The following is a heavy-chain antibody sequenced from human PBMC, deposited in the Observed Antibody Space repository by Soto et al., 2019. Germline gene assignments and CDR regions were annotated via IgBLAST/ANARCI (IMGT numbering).Heavy chain of an antibody. CDR3: ARESSSDAFDI. V-gene: IGHV3-7*03. Sequence: GGSLRLSCAASGFTFSSYWMSWVRQAPGKGLEWVANIKQDGSEKYYVDSVKGRFTISRDNAKISLYLQMNSLRAEDTAVYYCARESSSDAFDIWGQGTMVTVSS. CDR1: GFTFSSYW. D-gene: IGHD6-6*01. J-gene: IGHJ3*02. CDR2: IKQDGSEK.